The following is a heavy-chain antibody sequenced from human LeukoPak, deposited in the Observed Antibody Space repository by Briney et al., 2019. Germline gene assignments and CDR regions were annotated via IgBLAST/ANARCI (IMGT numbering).Heavy chain of an antibody. V-gene: IGHV3-21*01. Sequence: GGSLRLSCAASGFTFSSYSMNWGRQAPGKGLEWVSSISSSSSYIYYADSVKGRFTISRDNAKNSLYLQMNSLRAEDTAVYYCARDSPRGQLGFDYWGQGTLVTVSS. J-gene: IGHJ4*02. CDR3: ARDSPRGQLGFDY. CDR1: GFTFSSYS. D-gene: IGHD6-6*01. CDR2: ISSSSSYI.